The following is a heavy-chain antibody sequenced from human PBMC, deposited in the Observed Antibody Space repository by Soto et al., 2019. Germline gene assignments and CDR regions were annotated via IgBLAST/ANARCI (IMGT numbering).Heavy chain of an antibody. Sequence: SETLSLTCTVSVGSISSGDYYWSWIRQPPGKRLEWIGYIYYSGSTYYNPSLKSRVTISVDTSKNQFSLKLSSVTAADTAVYYCARAMVVTQNWFDPWGQGTLVTVSS. CDR3: ARAMVVTQNWFDP. CDR2: IYYSGST. V-gene: IGHV4-30-4*01. J-gene: IGHJ5*02. D-gene: IGHD2-21*02. CDR1: VGSISSGDYY.